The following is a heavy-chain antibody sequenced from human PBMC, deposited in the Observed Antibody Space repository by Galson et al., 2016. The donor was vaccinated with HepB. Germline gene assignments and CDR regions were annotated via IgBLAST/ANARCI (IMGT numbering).Heavy chain of an antibody. V-gene: IGHV3-53*01. CDR3: ARGCYDFQHPLTFDY. Sequence: SLRLSCAASGFTVSRKYMSWVRQAPGKGLEWISVIYGGGSTYYADSVKGRFTISRDNSKNTLYLQMNSLRAKDTAVYYCARGCYDFQHPLTFDYWGQGTLVTVSS. J-gene: IGHJ4*02. D-gene: IGHD5-12*01. CDR1: GFTVSRKY. CDR2: IYGGGST.